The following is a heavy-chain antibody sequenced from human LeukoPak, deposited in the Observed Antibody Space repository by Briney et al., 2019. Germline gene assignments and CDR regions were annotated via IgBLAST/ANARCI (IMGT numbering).Heavy chain of an antibody. V-gene: IGHV4-39*07. CDR2: IFYSGGT. CDR3: ARDQDGSCYVDY. D-gene: IGHD2-15*01. Sequence: SETLSLTCTVSGGSINTPNYYWGWIRQTPGKGLEWIGNIFYSGGTYYSPSLTSRVTISLDTSRNQFSLKLNSVTAADTAVYYCARDQDGSCYVDYWGQGTLVTVSS. CDR1: GGSINTPNYY. J-gene: IGHJ4*02.